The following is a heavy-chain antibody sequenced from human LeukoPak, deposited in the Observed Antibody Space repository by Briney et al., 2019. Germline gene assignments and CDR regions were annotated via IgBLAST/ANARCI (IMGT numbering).Heavy chain of an antibody. CDR2: ISYDGSNK. Sequence: PGGSLRLSCAASGFTFSSYAMHWVRQAPGKGLEWVAVISYDGSNKYYADSVKGRFTISRDNSKNTLYLQMNSLRAEDTAVYYCARSWDYGDLDYWGQGTLVTVSS. D-gene: IGHD4-17*01. CDR3: ARSWDYGDLDY. V-gene: IGHV3-30-3*01. J-gene: IGHJ4*02. CDR1: GFTFSSYA.